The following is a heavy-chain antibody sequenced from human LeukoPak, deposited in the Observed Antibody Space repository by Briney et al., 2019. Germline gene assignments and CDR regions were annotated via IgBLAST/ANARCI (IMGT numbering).Heavy chain of an antibody. Sequence: PSETLSLTCTVSGGSVSSGSYYWSWIRQPPGKGLEWIGYIYYSGSTNYNPSLKSRVTISVDTSKNQFSLKLSSVTAADTAVYYCARERERAYYYDSSGYYALDYWGQGTLVTVSS. J-gene: IGHJ4*02. CDR2: IYYSGST. CDR3: ARERERAYYYDSSGYYALDY. D-gene: IGHD3-22*01. V-gene: IGHV4-61*01. CDR1: GGSVSSGSYY.